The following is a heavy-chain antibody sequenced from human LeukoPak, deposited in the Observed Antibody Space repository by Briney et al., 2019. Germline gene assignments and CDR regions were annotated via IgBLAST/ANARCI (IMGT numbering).Heavy chain of an antibody. D-gene: IGHD3-10*01. V-gene: IGHV1-69*05. J-gene: IGHJ4*02. CDR3: ARSTDYYDYFDY. Sequence: SVKVSCKASGGTFSSYAISWVRQAPGQGLEWMGGIIPIFGTANYAQEFQGRVTITTDESTSTAYMELSSLRSEDTAVYYCARSTDYYDYFDYWGQGTLVTVSS. CDR2: IIPIFGTA. CDR1: GGTFSSYA.